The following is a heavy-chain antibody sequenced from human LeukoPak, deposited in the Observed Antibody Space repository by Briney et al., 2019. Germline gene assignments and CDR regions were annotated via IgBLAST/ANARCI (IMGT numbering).Heavy chain of an antibody. CDR2: INSDGSST. Sequence: GGSLRLSCAASGFTFSSYWMHWVRHAPGKGLVWVSRINSDGSSTSYADSVKGRFTISRDNAKNTLYLQMNSLRAEDTAVYYCASLIGYDSSGYYNHGDYWGQGTLVTVSS. CDR1: GFTFSSYW. J-gene: IGHJ4*02. CDR3: ASLIGYDSSGYYNHGDY. V-gene: IGHV3-74*01. D-gene: IGHD3-22*01.